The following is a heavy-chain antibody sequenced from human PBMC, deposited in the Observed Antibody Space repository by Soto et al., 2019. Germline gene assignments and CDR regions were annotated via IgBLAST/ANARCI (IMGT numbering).Heavy chain of an antibody. Sequence: RDSCAAAGFNFNNYAMRCVSQAPGKGLEWVAVITGNGSNKYYADSVKGRFTISRDNSKNTLYLQMNSLRAEDTAVYYCAKDLRYEFWSGPFDYWGQGTLVTVSS. V-gene: IGHV3-30*18. J-gene: IGHJ4*02. CDR1: GFNFNNYA. CDR2: ITGNGSNK. D-gene: IGHD3-3*01. CDR3: AKDLRYEFWSGPFDY.